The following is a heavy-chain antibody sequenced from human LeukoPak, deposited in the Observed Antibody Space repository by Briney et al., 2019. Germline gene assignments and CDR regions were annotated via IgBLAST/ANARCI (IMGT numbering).Heavy chain of an antibody. J-gene: IGHJ6*04. Sequence: GESLNIPCKGSGYSFTSYWIGWLRQMPGKGLAWMGIIYPGDSDTRYSPSFQGQVTISADKSISTAYLQWSSLKASDTAMYYCARLQGGEWELLDYWGKGTTVTVSS. D-gene: IGHD1-26*01. V-gene: IGHV5-51*01. CDR2: IYPGDSDT. CDR1: GYSFTSYW. CDR3: ARLQGGEWELLDY.